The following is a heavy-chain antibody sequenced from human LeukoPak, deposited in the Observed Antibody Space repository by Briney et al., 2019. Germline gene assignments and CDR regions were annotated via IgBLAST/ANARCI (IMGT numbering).Heavy chain of an antibody. D-gene: IGHD3-10*01. CDR2: IKQDGGEK. J-gene: IGHJ5*02. Sequence: PGGSLRLSCAASGFTFSSYWLSWVRQAPGKGLEWVANIKQDGGEKYYVDSVKGRFTISRDNAKNSLYLQMNSLRAEDTAVYYCARAYVLLWFGDHYPKGWFDPWGQGTLVTVSS. CDR1: GFTFSSYW. CDR3: ARAYVLLWFGDHYPKGWFDP. V-gene: IGHV3-7*01.